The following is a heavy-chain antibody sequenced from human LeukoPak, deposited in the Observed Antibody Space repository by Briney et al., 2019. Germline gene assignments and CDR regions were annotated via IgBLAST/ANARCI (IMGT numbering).Heavy chain of an antibody. CDR2: IYYSGST. CDR3: AGGKAFVGLELRWGDF. D-gene: IGHD4-23*01. V-gene: IGHV4-59*12. CDR1: LGSLSSYN. J-gene: IGHJ4*02. Sequence: SETLSLTCTVSLGSLSSYNCSWVRQPPRKGLGRVGYIYYSGSTNYNPSLKSRVTISVDTSKNQFSLKLSTVTAADTAVYYCAGGKAFVGLELRWGDFWGQGTLVTVSS.